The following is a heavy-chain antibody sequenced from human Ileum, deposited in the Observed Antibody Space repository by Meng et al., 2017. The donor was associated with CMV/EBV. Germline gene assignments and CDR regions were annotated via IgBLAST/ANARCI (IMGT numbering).Heavy chain of an antibody. CDR3: ARVRTLKYCSSTSCPQYYFDY. CDR1: YY. V-gene: IGHV1-2*02. J-gene: IGHJ4*02. CDR2: INPNSGGT. D-gene: IGHD2-2*01. Sequence: YYVHWVRQAPGQGLEWMGCINPNSGGTNYAQKFQGRVTMTRDTSISTAYMELSRLRSDDTAVYYCARVRTLKYCSSTSCPQYYFDYWGQGTLVTVSS.